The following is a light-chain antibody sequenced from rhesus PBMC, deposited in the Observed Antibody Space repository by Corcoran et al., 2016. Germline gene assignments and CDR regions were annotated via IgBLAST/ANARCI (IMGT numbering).Light chain of an antibody. V-gene: IGKV1-33*02. CDR2: DAS. CDR1: QAITND. Sequence: DIQMTQSPSSLSASVGDSVTITCRASQAITNDLAWYQQKPGTTPKLLIYDASCLQSGIPYRFSGGGSGTDLNFTISDLQSEDFASSYCQHYYSSPWTFGQGTKVEIK. J-gene: IGKJ1*01. CDR3: QHYYSSPWT.